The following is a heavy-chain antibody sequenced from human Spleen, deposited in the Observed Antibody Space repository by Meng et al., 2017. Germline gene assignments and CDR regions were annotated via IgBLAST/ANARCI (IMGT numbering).Heavy chain of an antibody. Sequence: GGSLRLSCAASGFTVNTSYMSWVRQAPGKGLEWVSVIYSGGSTNYADSVKGRFTISGDNPKNTLYLQMNSLTTEDTAVYYCARMGIWLGEEDYWGQGSLVTVSS. J-gene: IGHJ4*02. V-gene: IGHV3-53*05. CDR1: GFTVNTSY. CDR2: IYSGGST. CDR3: ARMGIWLGEEDY. D-gene: IGHD3-10*01.